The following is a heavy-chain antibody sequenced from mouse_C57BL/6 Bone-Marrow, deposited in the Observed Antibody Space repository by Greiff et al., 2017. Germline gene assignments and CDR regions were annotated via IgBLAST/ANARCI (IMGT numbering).Heavy chain of an antibody. J-gene: IGHJ1*03. Sequence: EVQLVESGGGLVKPGGSLELSCAASGFTFSDYGMHWVRKAPEKGLAWVAYISSGSSTIYYADTVKGRFTISRDNAKNTLFLQMTSLRSEDTAMYYCARRKFTTVVATSDVWGTGTTVTVSS. CDR1: GFTFSDYG. CDR3: ARRKFTTVVATSDV. CDR2: ISSGSSTI. D-gene: IGHD1-1*01. V-gene: IGHV5-17*01.